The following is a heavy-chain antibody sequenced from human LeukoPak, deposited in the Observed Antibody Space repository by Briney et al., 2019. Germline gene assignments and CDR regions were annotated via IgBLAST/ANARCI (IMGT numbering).Heavy chain of an antibody. CDR3: ARTLSTMSFDY. CDR2: IYYSGSS. D-gene: IGHD3-10*02. J-gene: IGHJ4*02. CDR1: GGSISNYF. Sequence: SETLSLTCTVSGGSISNYFWSWIRQPPGKGLEWIGCIYYSGSSNYNPSLKSRVTISVDTSKNQFSLNLSSVIAADTAVYYCARTLSTMSFDYWGQGTLVTVSS. V-gene: IGHV4-59*01.